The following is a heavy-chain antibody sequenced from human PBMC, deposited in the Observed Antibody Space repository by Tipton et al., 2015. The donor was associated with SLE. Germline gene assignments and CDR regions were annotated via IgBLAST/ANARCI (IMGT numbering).Heavy chain of an antibody. D-gene: IGHD2-2*01. V-gene: IGHV4-39*07. CDR2: IYYSGST. CDR1: GGPISSSSYY. J-gene: IGHJ2*01. Sequence: TLSLTCTVSGGPISSSSYYWGWIRQPPGKGLEWIGSIYYSGSTYYNPSLKSRVTISVDTSKNQFSLKLSSVTAADTAVYYCARDSRLHWYFDLWGRGTLVTVSS. CDR3: ARDSRLHWYFDL.